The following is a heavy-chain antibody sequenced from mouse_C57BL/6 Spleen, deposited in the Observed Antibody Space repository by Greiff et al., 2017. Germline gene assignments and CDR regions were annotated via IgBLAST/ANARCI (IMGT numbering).Heavy chain of an antibody. V-gene: IGHV1-64*01. CDR2: IHPNSGST. CDR3: ARSGDDYDGGVFDY. D-gene: IGHD2-4*01. CDR1: GYAFSSYW. Sequence: SGAELVKPGASVKISCKASGYAFSSYWMNWVKQRPGQGLEWIGMIHPNSGSTNYNEKFKSKATLTVDKSSSTAYMQLSSLTSEDSAVYYCARSGDDYDGGVFDYWGQGTTLTVSS. J-gene: IGHJ2*01.